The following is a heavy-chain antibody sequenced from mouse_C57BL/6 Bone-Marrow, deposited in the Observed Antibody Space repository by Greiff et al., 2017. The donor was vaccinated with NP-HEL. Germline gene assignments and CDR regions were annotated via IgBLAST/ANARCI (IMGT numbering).Heavy chain of an antibody. J-gene: IGHJ2*01. CDR2: IDPEDGET. Sequence: VQLQQSGAELVKPGASVKLSCTASGFNIKDYYMHWVKQRTEQGLEWIGRIDPEDGETKYAPNFQGKATITADTSSNTAYLQLRSLTSEDTAVYYCAHFLDGYYWFDYWGQGTTLTGSS. CDR3: AHFLDGYYWFDY. CDR1: GFNIKDYY. V-gene: IGHV14-2*01. D-gene: IGHD2-3*01.